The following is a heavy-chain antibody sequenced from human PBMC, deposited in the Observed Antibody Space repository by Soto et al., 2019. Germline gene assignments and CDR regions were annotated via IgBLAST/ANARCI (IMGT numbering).Heavy chain of an antibody. V-gene: IGHV3-33*01. CDR1: GFTFSSYG. D-gene: IGHD5-18*01. Sequence: GGSLRLSCAASGFTFSSYGMHWVRQAPGKGLEWVAVIWYDGSNKYYADSVKGRFTISRDNSKNTLYLQMNSLRAEDTAVYYCARARGYSYGPLFDIWGRGTMVTVSS. J-gene: IGHJ3*02. CDR2: IWYDGSNK. CDR3: ARARGYSYGPLFDI.